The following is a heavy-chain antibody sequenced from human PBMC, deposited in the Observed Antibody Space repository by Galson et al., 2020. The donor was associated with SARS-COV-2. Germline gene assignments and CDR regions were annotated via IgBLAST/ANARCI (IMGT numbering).Heavy chain of an antibody. CDR1: GFTFSSYS. CDR3: ARDFAVYEYSSSWQGHWFDP. V-gene: IGHV3-21*01. J-gene: IGHJ5*02. Sequence: GGSLRLSCAASGFTFSSYSMNWVRQAPGKGLEWVSSISSSSSYIYYADSVKGRFTISRDNAKNSLYLQMNSLRAEDTAVYYCARDFAVYEYSSSWQGHWFDPWGQGTLVTVSS. D-gene: IGHD6-13*01. CDR2: ISSSSSYI.